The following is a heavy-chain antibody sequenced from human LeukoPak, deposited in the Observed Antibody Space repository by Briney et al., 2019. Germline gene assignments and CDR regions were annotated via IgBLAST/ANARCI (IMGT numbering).Heavy chain of an antibody. J-gene: IGHJ4*02. D-gene: IGHD2-2*01. V-gene: IGHV3-23*01. CDR2: VSGATGNS. Sequence: PGGSLRLSCAASGFTFSTYGMNWVRQAPGKGLEWVSSVSGATGNSYYVGSVKGRFTISRDDSKNTLYLQMNSLRAEDTAVYYCAKNSLPSSTSCLFDYWGQGTLVTVSS. CDR1: GFTFSTYG. CDR3: AKNSLPSSTSCLFDY.